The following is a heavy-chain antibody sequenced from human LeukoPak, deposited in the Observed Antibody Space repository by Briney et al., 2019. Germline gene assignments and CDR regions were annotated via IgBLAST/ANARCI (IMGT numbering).Heavy chain of an antibody. V-gene: IGHV4-39*01. CDR3: ARHGSGSYYNFFDY. Sequence: SETLSLTCTVSGGPISGSIYYWGWIRQPPGKGLEWIGSIYYNGNTHYNPSLKSRVTISVDTSKNQFSLKLSSVTAADGGVYYCARHGSGSYYNFFDYWGQGTLATVSS. CDR2: IYYNGNT. J-gene: IGHJ4*02. CDR1: GGPISGSIYY. D-gene: IGHD1-26*01.